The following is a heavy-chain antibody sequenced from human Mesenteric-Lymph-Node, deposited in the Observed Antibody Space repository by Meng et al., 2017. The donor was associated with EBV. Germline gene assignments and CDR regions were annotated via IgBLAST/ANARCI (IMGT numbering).Heavy chain of an antibody. V-gene: IGHV4-4*02. CDR2: VDHTGSA. D-gene: IGHD5-24*01. J-gene: IGHJ4*02. CDR3: ARVGYNYVYYFDF. CDR1: GDSISSSNW. Sequence: KASGTLSLTCAVSGDSISSSNWWNGGRQPPGTVLEWIGEVDHTGSANYNPSLKSRVIIAVDKSNNQFSLRLSSVTAADTAVYYCARVGYNYVYYFDFWGQGTLVTVSS.